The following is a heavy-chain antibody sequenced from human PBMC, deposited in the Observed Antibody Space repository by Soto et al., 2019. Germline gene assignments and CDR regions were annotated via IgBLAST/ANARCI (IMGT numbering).Heavy chain of an antibody. CDR2: IYSDGIT. J-gene: IGHJ6*02. D-gene: IGHD1-26*01. V-gene: IGHV3-53*01. CDR3: ATDILRSYYNHYGMDV. CDR1: GFTVSSNY. Sequence: GGSLRLSCAASGFTVSSNYMSWVRQAPGKGLEWVSVIYSDGITYYADSVKGRFTISRDNSKNTLYLQMNSLSAEDTAVYYCATDILRSYYNHYGMDVSDQQTTVTVSS.